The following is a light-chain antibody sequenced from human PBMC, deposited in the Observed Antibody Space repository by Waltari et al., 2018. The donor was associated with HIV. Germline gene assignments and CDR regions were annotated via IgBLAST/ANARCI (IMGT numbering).Light chain of an antibody. J-gene: IGLJ2*01. CDR1: SSDVGGYNY. CDR2: YVT. V-gene: IGLV2-11*01. CDR3: CSYAGSYTVV. Sequence: QSALTQPRPVSGSPGQSVTISCTGTSSDVGGYNYVSWYQQHPGKAPKLIIYYVTKRPSGVPDRFAASKSDNTASLTISGLQADDEADYYCCSYAGSYTVVFGGGTKLTVL.